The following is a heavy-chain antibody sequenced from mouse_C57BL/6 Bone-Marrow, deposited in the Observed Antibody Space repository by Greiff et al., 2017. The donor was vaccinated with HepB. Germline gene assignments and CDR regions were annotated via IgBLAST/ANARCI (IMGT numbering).Heavy chain of an antibody. D-gene: IGHD2-1*01. CDR1: GFTFSSYG. CDR3: ARRIYPP. V-gene: IGHV5-6*02. J-gene: IGHJ3*01. Sequence: EVKLVESGGDLVKPGGSLKLSCAASGFTFSSYGMSWVRQTPDKRLEWVATISSGGSYTYYPDSVKGRFTISRDNAKNTLYLQMSSLKSEDTAMYYCARRIYPPWGQGTLVTVSA. CDR2: ISSGGSYT.